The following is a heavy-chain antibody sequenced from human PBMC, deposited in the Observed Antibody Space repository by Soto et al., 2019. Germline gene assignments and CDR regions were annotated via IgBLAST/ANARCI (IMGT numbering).Heavy chain of an antibody. CDR1: GDTFISHA. D-gene: IGHD1-1*01. CDR2: IIPIFDAR. Sequence: SVKVSCKASGDTFISHALSWLLQAPGQGLEWMGGIIPIFDARTYAQKFQGRVTISADKSTKTAYMELSSLRSEDTAVYYCAHDSLDGGYFDYWGQGTLVTVSS. J-gene: IGHJ4*02. V-gene: IGHV1-69*06. CDR3: AHDSLDGGYFDY.